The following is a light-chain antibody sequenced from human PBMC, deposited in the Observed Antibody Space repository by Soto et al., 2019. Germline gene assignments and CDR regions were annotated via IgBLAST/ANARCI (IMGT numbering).Light chain of an antibody. CDR1: QAISSW. J-gene: IGKJ1*01. CDR2: KAS. Sequence: DIQMTQSPSTLSGSVGDRVTITCRPSQAISSWLAWYQQKPGKAPKLLIYKASTLKSGVPSRFSGSGSGTEFTLTISSLQPDDFATYYCQQYNSYSQTFGQGTKVDI. CDR3: QQYNSYSQT. V-gene: IGKV1-5*03.